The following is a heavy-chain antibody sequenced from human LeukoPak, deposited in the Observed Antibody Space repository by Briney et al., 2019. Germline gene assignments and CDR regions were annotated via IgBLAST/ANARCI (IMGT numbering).Heavy chain of an antibody. CDR2: IYYSGST. V-gene: IGHV4-39*01. CDR1: GGSISSSSYY. CDR3: ARQKSSGWTHHFDY. Sequence: SETLSLTCTVSGGSISSSSYYWGWIRQPPGKGLERIGSIYYSGSTYYNPSLKSRVTISVDTSKNQFSLKLSSVTTADTAVYYCARQKSSGWTHHFDYWGQGTLVTVSS. J-gene: IGHJ4*02. D-gene: IGHD6-19*01.